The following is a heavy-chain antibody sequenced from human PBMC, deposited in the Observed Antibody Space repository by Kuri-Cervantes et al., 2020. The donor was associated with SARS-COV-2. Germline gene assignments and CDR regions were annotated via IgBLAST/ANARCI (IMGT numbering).Heavy chain of an antibody. CDR2: ISSNGGST. J-gene: IGHJ6*02. Sequence: GESLKISCSASGFTFSSYAMHWVRQAPGKGLEYVSAISSNGGSTYYADSVKGRFTISRDNSKNTLYLQMSSLRAEDTAVYYCVKDECSSTSCYTGGYHYYYYGMDVWGQGTTVTVSS. D-gene: IGHD2-2*02. V-gene: IGHV3-64D*08. CDR3: VKDECSSTSCYTGGYHYYYYGMDV. CDR1: GFTFSSYA.